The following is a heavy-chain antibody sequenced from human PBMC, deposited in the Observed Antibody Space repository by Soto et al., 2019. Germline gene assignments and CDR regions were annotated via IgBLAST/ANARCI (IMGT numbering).Heavy chain of an antibody. V-gene: IGHV1-2*02. CDR1: GYTFTGYY. J-gene: IGHJ6*02. Sequence: VASVKVSCKXSGYTFTGYYMHWVRQAPGQGLEWMGWINPNSGGTNYAQKFQGRVTMTRDTSISTAYMELSRLRSDDTAVYYCAMAAGWYYYYGMDVWGQGTTVTVS. CDR3: AMAAGWYYYYGMDV. CDR2: INPNSGGT. D-gene: IGHD6-13*01.